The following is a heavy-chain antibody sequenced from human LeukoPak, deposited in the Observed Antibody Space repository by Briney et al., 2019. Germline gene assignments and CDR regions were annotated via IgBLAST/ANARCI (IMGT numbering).Heavy chain of an antibody. Sequence: SETLSLTCTVSGGSTSSSSYYWGWIRQPPGKGLEWIGSIYYSGSTYYNPSLKSRVTISVDTSKNQFSLKLSSVTAADTAVYYCARLSMLGYCSGGSCSLAMDVWGKGTTVTISS. J-gene: IGHJ6*04. D-gene: IGHD2-15*01. CDR3: ARLSMLGYCSGGSCSLAMDV. CDR1: GGSTSSSSYY. CDR2: IYYSGST. V-gene: IGHV4-39*01.